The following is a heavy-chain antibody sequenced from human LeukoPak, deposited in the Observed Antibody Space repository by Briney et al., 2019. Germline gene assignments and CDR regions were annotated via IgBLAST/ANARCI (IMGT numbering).Heavy chain of an antibody. CDR3: ARHGAPDYDILTGYYKRPHFFGDPPTGADY. CDR1: GFTFSSYG. D-gene: IGHD3-9*01. CDR2: INHSGST. Sequence: PGGSLRLSCAASGFTFSSYGMSWVRQPPGKGLEWIGEINHSGSTNYNPSLKSRVTISVDTSKNQFSLKLSSVTAADTAVYYCARHGAPDYDILTGYYKRPHFFGDPPTGADYWGQGTLVTVSS. V-gene: IGHV4-34*01. J-gene: IGHJ4*02.